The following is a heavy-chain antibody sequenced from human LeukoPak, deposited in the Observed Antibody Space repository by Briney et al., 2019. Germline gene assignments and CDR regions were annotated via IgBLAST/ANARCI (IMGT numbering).Heavy chain of an antibody. CDR1: GFAFSSYS. CDR2: ISSSSNAI. Sequence: GGSLRLSCAASGFAFSSYSMNWVRQAPGKGLEWVSYISSSSNAIYYADSVKGRFTISRDNANNSLSLQMNSLRAEDTALYYCVKDSGYYDTSGKGWFHLWGQGTLVTVSS. J-gene: IGHJ5*02. D-gene: IGHD3-22*01. V-gene: IGHV3-48*04. CDR3: VKDSGYYDTSGKGWFHL.